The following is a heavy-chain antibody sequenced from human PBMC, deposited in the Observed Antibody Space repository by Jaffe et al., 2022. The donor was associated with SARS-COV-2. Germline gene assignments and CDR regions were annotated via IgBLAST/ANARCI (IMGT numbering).Heavy chain of an antibody. CDR1: GFKFSDFE. CDR3: ARGDSAFDV. J-gene: IGHJ3*01. CDR2: IDMSGDST. Sequence: QVQLVESGGTLVRPGESLTLSCAASGFKFSDFEMSWIRQAPGEGLQWISHIDMSGDSTFYADSVVGRFTTSRDNAKNSLYLQMSSLRIEDTAVYYCARGDSAFDVWGRGTMVAVSS. V-gene: IGHV3-11*01. D-gene: IGHD5-18*01.